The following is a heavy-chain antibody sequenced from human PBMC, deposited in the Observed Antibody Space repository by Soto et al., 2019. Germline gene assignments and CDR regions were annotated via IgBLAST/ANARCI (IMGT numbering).Heavy chain of an antibody. Sequence: EVQLVESGGGLVQPGRSLRLSCAASGFTFDDYAMHWVRQAPGKGLEWVSGSSWNSGNMGYADSVERRFTISRDNAQNSLYLQMNSLRAEDTALYSCEKSREYSSSRHDFDYWGQGTMVTVSS. V-gene: IGHV3-9*01. D-gene: IGHD6-13*01. J-gene: IGHJ4*02. CDR3: EKSREYSSSRHDFDY. CDR1: GFTFDDYA. CDR2: SSWNSGNM.